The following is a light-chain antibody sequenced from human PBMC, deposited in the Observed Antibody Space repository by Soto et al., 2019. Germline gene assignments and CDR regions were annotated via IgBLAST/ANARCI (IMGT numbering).Light chain of an antibody. CDR2: GAS. CDR1: HSVSSSY. CDR3: QQYGSSPHT. V-gene: IGKV3-20*01. Sequence: EMVLTQSPGTLSLSPGERATRSCRASHSVSSSYLAWYQHKPGQAPRLLIYGASSRATGIPDRFSGSGSGTDFTLTISRLEPEDFAVYYCQQYGSSPHTFGQGTKLEIK. J-gene: IGKJ2*01.